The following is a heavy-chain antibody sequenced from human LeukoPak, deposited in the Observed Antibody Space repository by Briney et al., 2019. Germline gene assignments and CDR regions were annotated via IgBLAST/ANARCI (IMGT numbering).Heavy chain of an antibody. V-gene: IGHV1-46*01. CDR3: ARDFRFTYYFDY. J-gene: IGHJ4*02. CDR2: INPGGGNT. CDR1: GYTFSSYY. D-gene: IGHD3-3*01. Sequence: GASVKVSCKASGYTFSSYYIHRLRQAPGQGLEWMGIINPGGGNTDYAQKFQGRVTMTRDASTSTVYMELSSLRAEDTAVYYCARDFRFTYYFDYWGQGTLVTVSS.